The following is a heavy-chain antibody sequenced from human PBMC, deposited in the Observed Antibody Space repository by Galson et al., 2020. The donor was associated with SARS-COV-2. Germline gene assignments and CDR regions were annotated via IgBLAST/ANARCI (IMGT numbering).Heavy chain of an antibody. V-gene: IGHV2-70*04. Sequence: SGPTLVKPTQILTLTCTFSGFSLSTSGMRVSWIRQPPGKALEWLARIDWDDDKFYSTSLKTRLTISKDTSKNQVVLTMTNMDPVDTATYYCAREYYDILTGYYFGMDVWGQGTTVTVSS. D-gene: IGHD3-9*01. CDR1: GFSLSTSGMR. CDR3: AREYYDILTGYYFGMDV. J-gene: IGHJ6*02. CDR2: IDWDDDK.